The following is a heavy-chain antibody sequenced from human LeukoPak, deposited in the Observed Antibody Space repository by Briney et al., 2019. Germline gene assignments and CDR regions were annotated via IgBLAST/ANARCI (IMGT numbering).Heavy chain of an antibody. CDR3: ARDKRVVGATGVGDY. D-gene: IGHD1-26*01. J-gene: IGHJ4*02. Sequence: PGGSLRLSCAASGFTFSSYWMSWVRQAPGKGLEWVANIKQGGSEKYFVDSVKGRFTISRDNAKNSLYLQMNSLRAEDTAVYFCARDKRVVGATGVGDYWGQGTLVTVSS. V-gene: IGHV3-7*01. CDR1: GFTFSSYW. CDR2: IKQGGSEK.